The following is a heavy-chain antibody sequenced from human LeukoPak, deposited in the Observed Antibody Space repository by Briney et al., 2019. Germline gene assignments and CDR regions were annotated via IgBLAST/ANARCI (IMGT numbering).Heavy chain of an antibody. J-gene: IGHJ4*02. D-gene: IGHD6-19*01. CDR3: ARAEAVAGTPPFDH. CDR1: GGSISSYY. V-gene: IGHV4-59*01. Sequence: SETLSLTCTVSGGSISSYYWSWIRQPPGKGLEWIGYIYYSGSTNYNPSLKSRVTISVDTSKNQFSLKLSSVTAADTAVYYCARAEAVAGTPPFDHLGQGTLVTVSS. CDR2: IYYSGST.